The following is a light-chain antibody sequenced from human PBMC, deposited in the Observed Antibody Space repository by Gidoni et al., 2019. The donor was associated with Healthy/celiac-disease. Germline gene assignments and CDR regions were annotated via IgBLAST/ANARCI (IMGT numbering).Light chain of an antibody. CDR1: QSVSSY. V-gene: IGKV3-11*01. Sequence: EFALTQSPATLSLSPGERATLPCRASQSVSSYLAWYQQKPGQAPRLLIYDASNRATGIPARFSGSGSGTDFTLTISSLEPEDFAVYYCQQRSNWPPITFXXXTRLEIK. CDR2: DAS. CDR3: QQRSNWPPIT. J-gene: IGKJ5*01.